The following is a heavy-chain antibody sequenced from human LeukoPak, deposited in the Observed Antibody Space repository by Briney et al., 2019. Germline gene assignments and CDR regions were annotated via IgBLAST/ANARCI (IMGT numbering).Heavy chain of an antibody. V-gene: IGHV3-30*18. D-gene: IGHD4-17*01. J-gene: IGHJ4*02. CDR1: GFTFSSYG. Sequence: GGSLRLSCAASGFTFSSYGMHWVRQAPGKGLEWVAVISYDGSNKYYADSVKGRFTISRDNSKNTLYLQMNSLRAEDTAVYYCAKERPYGDYASFDYWGQGTLVTVSS. CDR2: ISYDGSNK. CDR3: AKERPYGDYASFDY.